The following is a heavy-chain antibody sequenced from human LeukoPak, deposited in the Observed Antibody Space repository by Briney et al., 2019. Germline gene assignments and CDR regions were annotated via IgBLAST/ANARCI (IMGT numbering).Heavy chain of an antibody. Sequence: KTSETLSLTCTVSGGSISSHYWSWIRQPPGQGLDCIGYVYYTGRTDYNHSLNRRVTMSLDTPKNQFSRKSTSVTAADAAVYYCARDRGTDWGQRTLVTVSS. CDR2: VYYTGRT. CDR1: GGSISSHY. J-gene: IGHJ4*02. V-gene: IGHV4-59*11. CDR3: ARDRGTD. D-gene: IGHD3-10*01.